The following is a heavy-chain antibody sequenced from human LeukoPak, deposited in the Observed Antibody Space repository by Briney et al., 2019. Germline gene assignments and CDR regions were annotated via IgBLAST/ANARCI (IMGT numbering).Heavy chain of an antibody. CDR2: IYHSGST. J-gene: IGHJ4*02. CDR1: AGSISSSSYS. Sequence: SETLSLTCTVSAGSISSSSYSWDWIRQAPGKGLEWIGTIYHSGSTEYNPSLKSRVAIFVDTSKNQFSLILHSVAAADTAVYYCARRSEFDNTHYHYFDYWGQGALVTVSS. V-gene: IGHV4-39*01. D-gene: IGHD2-15*01. CDR3: ARRSEFDNTHYHYFDY.